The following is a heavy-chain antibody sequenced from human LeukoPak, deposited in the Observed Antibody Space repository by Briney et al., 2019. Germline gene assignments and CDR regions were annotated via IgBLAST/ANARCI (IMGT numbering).Heavy chain of an antibody. J-gene: IGHJ6*03. CDR2: IIHSGRT. CDR1: GGSFSGYY. Sequence: SETLSLTCAVYGGSFSGYYWSCIRQPPGKGLEWIVEIIHSGRTNYNPSLNSLVTISADTSKNQFSLKLRSVTAADTAVYYRARGLREFGYYYYHMDVWGKGTTVTVSS. D-gene: IGHD3-10*01. V-gene: IGHV4-34*01. CDR3: ARGLREFGYYYYHMDV.